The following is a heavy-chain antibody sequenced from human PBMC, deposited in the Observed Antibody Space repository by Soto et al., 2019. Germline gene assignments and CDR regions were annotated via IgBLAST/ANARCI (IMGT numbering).Heavy chain of an antibody. CDR1: GFTFSGHS. J-gene: IGHJ4*02. Sequence: QVQLVESGGGVVQPGRSLRLSCVASGFTFSGHSMHWVRQAPGKGLEWVAVISFDGGSKYHADSVKGRFTISRDNSKNTLYLQMNTLRAEDTAVYHCARGWAGSSSSWHYFDYWGQGTLVTVSS. D-gene: IGHD6-13*01. V-gene: IGHV3-30-3*01. CDR3: ARGWAGSSSSWHYFDY. CDR2: ISFDGGSK.